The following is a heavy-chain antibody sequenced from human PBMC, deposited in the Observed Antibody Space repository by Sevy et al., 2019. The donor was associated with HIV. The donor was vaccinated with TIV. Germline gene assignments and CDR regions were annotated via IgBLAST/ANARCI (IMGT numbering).Heavy chain of an antibody. V-gene: IGHV3-33*01. CDR3: ARDRNGYFDY. Sequence: GGSLRLSCAASGFNFSSYGMHWVGQAPGKGLEWLAVIWYDGSNKYYADSVKGRFTISRDNSKNTLYLQMNSLRAEDTAVYYCARDRNGYFDYWGQGSLVTVSS. CDR1: GFNFSSYG. J-gene: IGHJ4*02. D-gene: IGHD2-8*01. CDR2: IWYDGSNK.